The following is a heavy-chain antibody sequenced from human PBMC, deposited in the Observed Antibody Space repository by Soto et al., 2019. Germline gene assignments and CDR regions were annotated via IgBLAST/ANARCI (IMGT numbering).Heavy chain of an antibody. Sequence: SETLSLTCTVSGGSISSGDYYWSWIRQPPGKGLEWIGYIYYSGSTYYNPSLKSRVTISVDTSKNQFSLKLSSVTAADTAVYFCARAPVGLDTISYFDYWGQGKLVTVSS. CDR2: IYYSGST. D-gene: IGHD3-3*01. J-gene: IGHJ4*02. CDR3: ARAPVGLDTISYFDY. V-gene: IGHV4-30-4*01. CDR1: GGSISSGDYY.